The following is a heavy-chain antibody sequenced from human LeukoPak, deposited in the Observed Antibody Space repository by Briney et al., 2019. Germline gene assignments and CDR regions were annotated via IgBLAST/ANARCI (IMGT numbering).Heavy chain of an antibody. CDR1: GFTFRIYD. CDR3: ARGPYYYDSSGGPLDY. J-gene: IGHJ4*02. V-gene: IGHV3-66*01. Sequence: PGGSLRLSCAASGFTFRIYDMSWVRQAPGKGLVWVSSIYSGGSTYYTDSVKGRFTISRDNSKNTLYLQMNSLRAEDTAVYYCARGPYYYDSSGGPLDYWGQGTLVTVSS. D-gene: IGHD3-22*01. CDR2: IYSGGST.